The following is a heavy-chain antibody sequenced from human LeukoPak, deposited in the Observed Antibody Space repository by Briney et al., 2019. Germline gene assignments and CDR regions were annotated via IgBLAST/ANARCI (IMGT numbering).Heavy chain of an antibody. J-gene: IGHJ4*02. Sequence: PGRSLRLSCAASGFTFSSYAMHWVRQAPGKGLEWVAVISYDGSNKYYADSVKGRFTISRDDSKNTLYLQMNSLRAEDSAVYYCAKGCGDGILPLDYWGQGTLVTVSS. V-gene: IGHV3-30-3*01. D-gene: IGHD2-21*01. CDR1: GFTFSSYA. CDR2: ISYDGSNK. CDR3: AKGCGDGILPLDY.